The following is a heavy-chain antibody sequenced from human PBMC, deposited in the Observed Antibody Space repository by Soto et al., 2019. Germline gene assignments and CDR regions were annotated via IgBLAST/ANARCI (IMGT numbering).Heavy chain of an antibody. CDR3: AKLGWRGEPQVVGLPRTDY. V-gene: IGHV3-23*01. CDR2: ISRGGDDI. CDR1: GFTFRSYA. Sequence: EVQLLESGGGLVQPGGSLRLSCAASGFTFRSYAMNWVRQAPGKGLEWVSAISRGGDDIYYADFVRGRFTVSRDNSKNTLYLQMNSLRAADTAVYYCAKLGWRGEPQVVGLPRTDYWGQGTLVTVSS. D-gene: IGHD6-13*01. J-gene: IGHJ4*02.